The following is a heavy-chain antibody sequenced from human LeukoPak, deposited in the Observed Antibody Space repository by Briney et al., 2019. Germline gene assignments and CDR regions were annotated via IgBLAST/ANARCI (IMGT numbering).Heavy chain of an antibody. CDR1: GGTFSSYA. CDR3: ARDRTPPSGYIGYYYMDV. CDR2: IIPIFGTA. J-gene: IGHJ6*03. V-gene: IGHV1-69*13. Sequence: ASVKVSCKASGGTFSSYAISWVRQAPGQGLEWMGGIIPIFGTANYAQKFQGRVTITADESTSTAYMELSSLRSEDTAVYYCARDRTPPSGYIGYYYMDVWGKGTTVTVSS. D-gene: IGHD3-3*01.